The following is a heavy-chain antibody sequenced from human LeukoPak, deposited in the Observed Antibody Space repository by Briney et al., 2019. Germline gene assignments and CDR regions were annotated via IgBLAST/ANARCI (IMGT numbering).Heavy chain of an antibody. CDR3: AKGFHQHEYYFDY. J-gene: IGHJ4*02. CDR2: ISGSGGST. V-gene: IGHV3-23*01. CDR1: GFTFSSYA. Sequence: PGGSLRLSCAASGFTFSSYAMSWVRQAPGKGLEWVSAISGSGGSTYYADSVKGRFTISRDNSKNTLYPQMNSLRAEDTAVYYCAKGFHQHEYYFDYWGQGTLVTVSS.